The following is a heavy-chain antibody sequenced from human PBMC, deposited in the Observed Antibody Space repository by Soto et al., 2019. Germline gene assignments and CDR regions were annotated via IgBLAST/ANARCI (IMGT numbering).Heavy chain of an antibody. J-gene: IGHJ3*01. V-gene: IGHV4-59*01. CDR3: AREKDRILGGYAFGY. CDR1: GSSISPYY. CDR2: LFYRGTA. D-gene: IGHD1-26*01. Sequence: QVQLQESGPRLVKPSETLSLTCSVSGSSISPYYWTWLRQAPGKGLEWIGYLFYRGTATYNPALKRRVTISLDTSKNQVSLRLSSVTAADTAVYYCAREKDRILGGYAFGYWGPVTTVTVSS.